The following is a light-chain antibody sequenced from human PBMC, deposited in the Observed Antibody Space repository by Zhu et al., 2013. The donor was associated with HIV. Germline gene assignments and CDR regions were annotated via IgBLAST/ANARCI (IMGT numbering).Light chain of an antibody. Sequence: AIQLTQSPSSLSASVGDRVTITCRASQGISSALVWYQQRPGKPPHLLIYDASTLEYGVPSRFSGSGSGTDFTLTISSLQPEDFATYYCQQFNTYPFTFGPGTKVDI. CDR1: QGISSA. CDR3: QQFNTYPFT. J-gene: IGKJ3*01. CDR2: DAS. V-gene: IGKV1-13*02.